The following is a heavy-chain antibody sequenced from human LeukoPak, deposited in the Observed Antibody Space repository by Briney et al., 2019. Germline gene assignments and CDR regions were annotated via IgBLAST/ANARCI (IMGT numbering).Heavy chain of an antibody. J-gene: IGHJ4*02. CDR3: ARGGSSWYGDY. CDR2: IIPIFGTA. V-gene: IGHV1-69*05. D-gene: IGHD6-13*01. Sequence: ASVKVSCKASGGTFSSYAISWVRQAPGQGLEWMRGIIPIFGTANYAQKFQGRVTITTDESTSTAYMELSSLRSEDTAVYYCARGGSSWYGDYWGQGTLVTVSS. CDR1: GGTFSSYA.